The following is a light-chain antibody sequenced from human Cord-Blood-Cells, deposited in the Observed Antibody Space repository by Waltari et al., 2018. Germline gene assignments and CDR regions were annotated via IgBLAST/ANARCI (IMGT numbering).Light chain of an antibody. CDR2: VAS. V-gene: IGKV3-20*01. CDR3: QQYGSSPYT. Sequence: ETELQQHPGTLSVSPGERATPSCRASQSVSSSYLAWYQQKPGQAPRLLIYVASSRATGIPDRFSGSGSGTDFTLTISRLEPEDFAVYYCQQYGSSPYTFGQGTKLEIK. J-gene: IGKJ2*01. CDR1: QSVSSSY.